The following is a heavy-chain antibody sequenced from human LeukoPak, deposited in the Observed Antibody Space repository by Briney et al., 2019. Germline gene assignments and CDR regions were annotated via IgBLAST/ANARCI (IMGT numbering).Heavy chain of an antibody. Sequence: GGSLRLSCAASGFTFSSYSMNWAGQAPGKGLEWVSYISSSSSTIYYADSVKGRFTISRDNAKNSLYLQMNSLRAEDTAVYYCASDHQYYYDSSGYYYHVNAHWGQGTLVTVSS. CDR1: GFTFSSYS. CDR2: ISSSSSTI. V-gene: IGHV3-48*01. D-gene: IGHD3-22*01. J-gene: IGHJ4*02. CDR3: ASDHQYYYDSSGYYYHVNAH.